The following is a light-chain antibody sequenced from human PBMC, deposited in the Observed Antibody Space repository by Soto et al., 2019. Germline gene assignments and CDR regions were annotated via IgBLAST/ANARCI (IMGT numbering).Light chain of an antibody. V-gene: IGKV3-20*01. Sequence: EIVLTQSPGTLSLSPGERATLSCRASQSVSSSSLGWYQQKPGQAPRLLMHGASSRASGIPDRFSGSGSGADFTLTISRLEPEDFAVYYCQQYDSSRQTFGQGTKVEIK. CDR3: QQYDSSRQT. J-gene: IGKJ1*01. CDR1: QSVSSSS. CDR2: GAS.